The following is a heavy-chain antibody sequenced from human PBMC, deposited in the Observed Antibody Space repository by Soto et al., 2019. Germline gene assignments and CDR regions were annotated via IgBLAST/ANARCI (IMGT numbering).Heavy chain of an antibody. Sequence: ASVKVSCKASGYTFTSYGISWVRQAPGQGLEWMGWISAYKGNTNYAQKLQGRVTMTTDTSTSTAYMELRSLRSDDTAVYYCARAGLITIFGVVAPSYYYYGMDVWGQGTTVTVSS. CDR1: GYTFTSYG. D-gene: IGHD3-3*01. J-gene: IGHJ6*02. CDR2: ISAYKGNT. CDR3: ARAGLITIFGVVAPSYYYYGMDV. V-gene: IGHV1-18*01.